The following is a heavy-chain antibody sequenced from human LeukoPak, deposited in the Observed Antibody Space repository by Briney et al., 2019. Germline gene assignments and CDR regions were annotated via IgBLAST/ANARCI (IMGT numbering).Heavy chain of an antibody. CDR3: ARLIYQDTMVRGVIITWFDP. V-gene: IGHV4-59*08. Sequence: SETLSLTCTVSGGSISSYYWSWIRQPPGKGLEWIGYIYYSGSTNYNPSLKSRATISVDTSKNQFSLKLSSVTAADTAVYYCARLIYQDTMVRGVIITWFDPWGQGTLVTVSS. CDR1: GGSISSYY. J-gene: IGHJ5*02. CDR2: IYYSGST. D-gene: IGHD3-10*01.